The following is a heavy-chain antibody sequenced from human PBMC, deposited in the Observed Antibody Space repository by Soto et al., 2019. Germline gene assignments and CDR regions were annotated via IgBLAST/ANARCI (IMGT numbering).Heavy chain of an antibody. J-gene: IGHJ4*02. CDR3: VRSNYFDY. V-gene: IGHV4-59*01. Sequence: QVQLQESGPGLVKPSETLSLTCTVSGGSINSYYWSWIRQPPGTGLEWIGYIYYSGSTNYNPSLKSRVTISVDTSKNQFSLKLSSVTAADTAVYYCVRSNYFDYWGQGTLVTVSS. CDR2: IYYSGST. CDR1: GGSINSYY.